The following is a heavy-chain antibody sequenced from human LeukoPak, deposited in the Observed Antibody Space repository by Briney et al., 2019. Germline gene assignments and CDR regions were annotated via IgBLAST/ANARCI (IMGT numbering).Heavy chain of an antibody. CDR1: GFTFSSYG. J-gene: IGHJ4*02. V-gene: IGHV3-21*01. Sequence: GGSLRLSCAASGFTFSSYGMTWVRQAPGKGLEWVSSISFSSSYIYYADSVKGRFTISRDNAKNSLYLQMNSLRAEDTAVYYCARRQQAVAGTLDYWGQGTLVTVSS. CDR2: ISFSSSYI. CDR3: ARRQQAVAGTLDY. D-gene: IGHD6-19*01.